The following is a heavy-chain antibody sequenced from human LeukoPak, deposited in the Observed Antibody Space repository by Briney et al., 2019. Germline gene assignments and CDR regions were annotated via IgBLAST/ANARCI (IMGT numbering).Heavy chain of an antibody. Sequence: ASETLSLTCAVYGGSFSGYYWSWIRQPPGKGLEWIGEINHSGSTNYNPSLKSRVTISVDTSKNQFSLELSSVTAADTAVYYCARTWGTHWGQGTLVTVSS. J-gene: IGHJ4*02. CDR3: ARTWGTH. CDR1: GGSFSGYY. D-gene: IGHD3-16*01. V-gene: IGHV4-34*01. CDR2: INHSGST.